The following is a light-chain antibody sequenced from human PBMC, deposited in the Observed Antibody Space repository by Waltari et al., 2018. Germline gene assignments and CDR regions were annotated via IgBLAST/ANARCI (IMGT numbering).Light chain of an antibody. V-gene: IGKV3-11*01. CDR3: QQRGNWPPT. CDR2: DTS. Sequence: EIVLTQSPATLSLPPGERATLSCRASQSVSSYLGWYQQKPGKAPRLLMYDTSNRATGIPARFSGSGSGTDFTLTISSLEPEDFGVYFCQQRGNWPPTFGQGTKVEIK. J-gene: IGKJ1*01. CDR1: QSVSSY.